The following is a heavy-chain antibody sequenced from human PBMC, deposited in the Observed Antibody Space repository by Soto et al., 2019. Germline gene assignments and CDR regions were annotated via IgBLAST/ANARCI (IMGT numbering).Heavy chain of an antibody. CDR1: GFTFSHYW. D-gene: IGHD4-4*01. Sequence: AETLRLSCTASGFTFSHYWMNWVRQAPGKGLEWVSNLNEDGSQTYYADSVKGRFTISRDTARNLLSLQMNNLGAHDTAVYYCGRDQVFSKDNWGQGILVTVSS. J-gene: IGHJ4*02. CDR2: LNEDGSQT. V-gene: IGHV3-7*03. CDR3: GRDQVFSKDN.